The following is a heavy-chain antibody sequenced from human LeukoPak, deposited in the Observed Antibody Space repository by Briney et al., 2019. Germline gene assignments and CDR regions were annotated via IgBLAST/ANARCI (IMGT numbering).Heavy chain of an antibody. Sequence: GGSLRLSCAASGFTLSSYAMSWVRQAPGKGLEWVGRTRNKANSYTTEYAASVKGRFTISRDDSKNSLYLQMNSLKTEDTAVYYCARVSRDSGYDYAFDYWGQGTLVTVSS. CDR1: GFTLSSYA. V-gene: IGHV3-72*01. J-gene: IGHJ4*02. CDR2: TRNKANSYTT. CDR3: ARVSRDSGYDYAFDY. D-gene: IGHD5-12*01.